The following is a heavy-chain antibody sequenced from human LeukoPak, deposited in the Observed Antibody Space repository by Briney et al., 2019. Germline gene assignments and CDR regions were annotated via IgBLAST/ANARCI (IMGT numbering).Heavy chain of an antibody. D-gene: IGHD6-13*01. V-gene: IGHV3-30-3*02. CDR3: AKTVEEQQLVIFYGLDFDY. J-gene: IGHJ4*02. CDR2: ISYDGSNK. CDR1: GFTFSSYA. Sequence: GGSLRLSCAASGFTFSSYAMHWVRQAPGKGLEWVAVISYDGSNKYYADSVKGRFTISRDNSKNTLYLQMNSLRAEDTAVYYCAKTVEEQQLVIFYGLDFDYWGQGTLVTVSS.